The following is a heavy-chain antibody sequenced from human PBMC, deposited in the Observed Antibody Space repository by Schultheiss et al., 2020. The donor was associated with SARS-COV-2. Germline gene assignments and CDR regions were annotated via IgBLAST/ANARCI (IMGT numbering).Heavy chain of an antibody. V-gene: IGHV3-30*04. J-gene: IGHJ6*02. CDR2: ISYDGSNK. D-gene: IGHD3-10*01. Sequence: GGSLRLSCAASGFTFSSYAMHWVRQAPGKGLEWVAVISYDGSNKYYADSVKGRFTISRDNSKNTLYLQMNSLRAEDTAVYYCARDSTRYYYGSGAYGMDVWGQGTTVTVFS. CDR1: GFTFSSYA. CDR3: ARDSTRYYYGSGAYGMDV.